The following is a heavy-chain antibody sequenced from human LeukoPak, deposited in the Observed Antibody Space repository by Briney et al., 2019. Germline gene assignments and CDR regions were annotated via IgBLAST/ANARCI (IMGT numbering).Heavy chain of an antibody. CDR2: INPSGGST. Sequence: ASVKVSCKASGYTFTSYYMHWVRQAPGQGLEWMGIINPSGGSTSYAQKFQGRVTMTRDMSTSTVYMGLSSLRSEDTAVYYCARSRGIAVAVPDYWGQGTLVTVSS. CDR3: ARSRGIAVAVPDY. D-gene: IGHD6-19*01. J-gene: IGHJ4*02. V-gene: IGHV1-46*01. CDR1: GYTFTSYY.